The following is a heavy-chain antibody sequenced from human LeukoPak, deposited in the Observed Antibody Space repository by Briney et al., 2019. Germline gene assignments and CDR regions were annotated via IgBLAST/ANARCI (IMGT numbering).Heavy chain of an antibody. CDR2: IIPIFGTA. CDR3: ARTKGGFGELLI. Sequence: SVKVSCKASGGTFSSYAISWVRQAPGQGLEWMGGIIPIFGTANYAQKFQGRVTITADESTSTAYMELSSLRSEDTAVYYCARTKGGFGELLIWGQGTLVTASS. J-gene: IGHJ4*02. V-gene: IGHV1-69*01. CDR1: GGTFSSYA. D-gene: IGHD3-10*01.